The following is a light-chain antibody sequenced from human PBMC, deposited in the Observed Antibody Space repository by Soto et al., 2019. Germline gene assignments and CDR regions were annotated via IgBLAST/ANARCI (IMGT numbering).Light chain of an antibody. J-gene: IGKJ5*01. V-gene: IGKV1-33*01. CDR1: QNIKHY. Sequence: IQMTQSPSSLSGSVRDRVTSTFQASQNIKHYLNRYQQKPGRAPKLLIYDASNLEAGVPSRFRGIGSGTDFTFTIRRLQPEDIATYYCQQYEHLPTFGEGTRLEIK. CDR2: DAS. CDR3: QQYEHLPT.